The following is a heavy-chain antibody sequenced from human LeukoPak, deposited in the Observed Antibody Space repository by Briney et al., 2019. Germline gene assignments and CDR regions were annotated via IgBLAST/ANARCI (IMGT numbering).Heavy chain of an antibody. J-gene: IGHJ3*02. CDR3: ARDHCSSISCHSGAFDI. CDR2: IKHSGST. Sequence: TSETLSLTCAVYGGSFSDYYWSWIRQPPGKGLEWIGEIKHSGSTNYNPSLKSRVTISVDTSKNQFSLKLSSVTAADTAVYYCARDHCSSISCHSGAFDIWGQGTMVTVSS. D-gene: IGHD2-2*01. V-gene: IGHV4-34*01. CDR1: GGSFSDYY.